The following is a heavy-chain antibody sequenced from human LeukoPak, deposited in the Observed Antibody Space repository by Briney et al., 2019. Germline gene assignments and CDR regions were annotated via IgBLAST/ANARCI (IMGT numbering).Heavy chain of an antibody. CDR3: AKAGSGSYSGY. CDR1: GFTFSSYA. CDR2: ISGSGGST. D-gene: IGHD3-10*01. J-gene: IGHJ4*02. V-gene: IGHV3-23*01. Sequence: GGSLRLSCAASGFTFSSYAMSWVRQAPGKGLEWVSAISGSGGSTYYADSVKGRFPISRDNSKNTLYLQMNSLRAEDTAVYYCAKAGSGSYSGYWGQGTLVTVSS.